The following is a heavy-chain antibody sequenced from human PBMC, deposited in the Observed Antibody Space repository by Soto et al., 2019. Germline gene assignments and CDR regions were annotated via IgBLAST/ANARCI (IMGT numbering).Heavy chain of an antibody. Sequence: QVQLVESGGGVVQPGRSLRLSCAASGFTFSSYGMHWVRQAPGKGLEWVAVISYDGSNKYYADSEKGRFTISRDNSKNTLYLQMNSLRAEDTAVYYCAKDPRDYYDSSGYHYWGQGTLVTVSS. CDR3: AKDPRDYYDSSGYHY. J-gene: IGHJ4*02. CDR1: GFTFSSYG. D-gene: IGHD3-22*01. V-gene: IGHV3-30*18. CDR2: ISYDGSNK.